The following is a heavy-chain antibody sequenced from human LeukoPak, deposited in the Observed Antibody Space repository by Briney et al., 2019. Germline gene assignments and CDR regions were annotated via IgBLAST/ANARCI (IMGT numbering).Heavy chain of an antibody. Sequence: GGSLRRSCAASGFTFSRYWMNWVRQAPGKGLEWVANIKRDGNEKNYVDSVKGRFSISRDNAKNSLYLQMDSLRAEDTAVYYCAKEGAYPIITYDSWGQGALVTVSS. CDR2: IKRDGNEK. D-gene: IGHD3-10*01. J-gene: IGHJ5*01. V-gene: IGHV3-7*01. CDR3: AKEGAYPIITYDS. CDR1: GFTFSRYW.